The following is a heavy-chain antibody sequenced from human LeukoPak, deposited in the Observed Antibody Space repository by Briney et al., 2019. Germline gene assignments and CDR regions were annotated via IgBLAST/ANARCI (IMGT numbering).Heavy chain of an antibody. CDR3: ATNKDWAEAD. CDR1: DGSIRTYY. J-gene: IGHJ4*02. V-gene: IGHV4-59*03. CDR2: IYYRGDI. D-gene: IGHD3/OR15-3a*01. Sequence: SETLSLTCGVSDGSIRTYYWSWIRQSPGQGLEWIGNIYYRGDINYNPSLKSRVIISIDTSKNQFSLKVTSLTAADTAVYYCATNKDWAEADWGQGTLVIVSS.